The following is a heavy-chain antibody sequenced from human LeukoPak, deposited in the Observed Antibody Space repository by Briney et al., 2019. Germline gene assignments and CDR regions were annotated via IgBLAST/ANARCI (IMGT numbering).Heavy chain of an antibody. D-gene: IGHD6-25*01. CDR3: ARDGAAATDYAFDI. Sequence: GGSLRLSCAASGFTFSSYSMNWVRQAPGKGLEWVSSISSSSSYIYYADSVKGRFTISRDNAKTSLYLQMNSLRAEDTAVYYCARDGAAATDYAFDIWGQGTMVTVSS. CDR1: GFTFSSYS. V-gene: IGHV3-21*01. J-gene: IGHJ3*02. CDR2: ISSSSSYI.